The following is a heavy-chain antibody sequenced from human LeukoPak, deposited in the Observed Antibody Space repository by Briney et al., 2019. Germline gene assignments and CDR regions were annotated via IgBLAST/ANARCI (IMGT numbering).Heavy chain of an antibody. CDR1: GFTFSDYA. D-gene: IGHD6-19*01. Sequence: GGSLRLSCTASGFTFSDYAVTWVRQAPGKGLEWVGFVRSKAHGGTADYATSVKGRFTISRDDSKTIAYLQMDSLKTEDTAVYYCSRAHSTGWLGINDYWGQGALVTVSS. CDR3: SRAHSTGWLGINDY. CDR2: VRSKAHGGTA. V-gene: IGHV3-49*04. J-gene: IGHJ4*02.